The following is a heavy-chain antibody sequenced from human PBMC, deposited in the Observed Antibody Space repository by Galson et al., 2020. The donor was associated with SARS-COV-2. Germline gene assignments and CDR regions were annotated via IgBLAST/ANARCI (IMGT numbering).Heavy chain of an antibody. D-gene: IGHD3-10*01. J-gene: IGHJ4*02. CDR1: GFTFSSYA. CDR3: ARGSFYYGSGDNYDY. V-gene: IGHV3-30*04. Sequence: GESLKISCAASGFTFSSYAMHWVRQAPGKGLEWVAVISYDGSNKYYADSVKGRFTISRDNSKNTLYLQMNSLRAEDTAVYYCARGSFYYGSGDNYDYWGQGTLVTVSS. CDR2: ISYDGSNK.